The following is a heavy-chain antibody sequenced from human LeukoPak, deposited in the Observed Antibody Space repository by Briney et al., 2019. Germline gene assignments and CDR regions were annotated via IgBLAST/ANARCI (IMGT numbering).Heavy chain of an antibody. V-gene: IGHV1-8*03. Sequence: ASVKVSCKASGYTFTSYGISWVRQAPGQGLEWMGWMNPNSGNTGYAQKFQGRVTITRNTSISTAYMELSSLRSEDTAVYYCARGPSRYCSSTSCYRDYWGQGTLVTVSS. J-gene: IGHJ4*02. D-gene: IGHD2-2*01. CDR3: ARGPSRYCSSTSCYRDY. CDR1: GYTFTSYG. CDR2: MNPNSGNT.